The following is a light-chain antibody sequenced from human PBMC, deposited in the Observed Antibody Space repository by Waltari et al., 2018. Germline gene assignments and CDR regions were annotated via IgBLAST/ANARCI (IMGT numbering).Light chain of an antibody. CDR2: DGS. Sequence: QSALTQPRSVSGSPGQSVTISCTGTSSDVGGYNYVSRYQQHPGKAPKLQIYDGSKRPAGVPDRFSGSKSGNTASLTISGLQAEDEADYYCCSYAGSYTFVFGGGTKLTVL. J-gene: IGLJ2*01. CDR1: SSDVGGYNY. CDR3: CSYAGSYTFV. V-gene: IGLV2-11*01.